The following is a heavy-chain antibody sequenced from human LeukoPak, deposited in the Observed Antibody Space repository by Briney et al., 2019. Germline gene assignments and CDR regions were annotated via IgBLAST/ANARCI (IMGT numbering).Heavy chain of an antibody. CDR1: GSGFTSYW. J-gene: IGHJ4*02. D-gene: IGHD2-2*01. CDR3: ARGPAPAAMGCVDY. CDR2: IYPGDSDT. Sequence: GESLKISCKGSGSGFTSYWIGWGRQMPGKGLEWRGIIYPGDSDTRYSPSFQGQVTISADKSISTAYLQWSSLKASDTAMYYCARGPAPAAMGCVDYWGQGTLVTVSS. V-gene: IGHV5-51*01.